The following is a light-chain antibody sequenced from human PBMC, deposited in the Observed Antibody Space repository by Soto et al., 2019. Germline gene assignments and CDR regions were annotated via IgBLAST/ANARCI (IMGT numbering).Light chain of an antibody. CDR1: SSDVGGYNY. J-gene: IGLJ1*01. CDR3: SSRTSSIIYV. V-gene: IGLV2-14*01. CDR2: EVS. Sequence: QSALTQPASVSGSPGQSITISCTGTSSDVGGYNYVSWYQQHPGKAPKLMIYEVSNRPSGISSRFSGSKSGNTASLTISGLQAEDEADYYCSSRTSSIIYVFGTGTKLTVL.